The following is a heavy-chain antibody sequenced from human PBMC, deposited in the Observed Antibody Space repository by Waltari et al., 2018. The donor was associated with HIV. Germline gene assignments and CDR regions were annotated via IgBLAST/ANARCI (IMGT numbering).Heavy chain of an antibody. D-gene: IGHD2-15*01. CDR1: GFTFRSYG. CDR2: IWYDGSKK. V-gene: IGHV3-33*01. CDR3: ARGRLSDSVVVGAVPGYYFDS. Sequence: QVQLVESGGGVVQPGRSLRLSCAASGFTFRSYGMHVFRQAPGKGLEWVALIWYDGSKKYYADSVRGRSTISRDSSKNTLYLQMNTLRDEDTAVYYCARGRLSDSVVVGAVPGYYFDSWGQGTLVTVSS. J-gene: IGHJ4*02.